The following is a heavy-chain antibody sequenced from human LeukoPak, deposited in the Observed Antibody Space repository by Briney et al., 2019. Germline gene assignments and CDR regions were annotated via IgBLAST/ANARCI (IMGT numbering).Heavy chain of an antibody. CDR1: GLTFSSYA. CDR3: ARDKIAAAGPFDY. V-gene: IGHV3-30-3*01. Sequence: PGRPLRLSCAASGLTFSSYAMHWVRQAPGKGLEWVAVISYDGSNKYYADSAKGRFTISRDNSKNTLYLQMNSLRAEDTAVYYCARDKIAAAGPFDYWGQGTLVTVSS. CDR2: ISYDGSNK. D-gene: IGHD6-13*01. J-gene: IGHJ4*02.